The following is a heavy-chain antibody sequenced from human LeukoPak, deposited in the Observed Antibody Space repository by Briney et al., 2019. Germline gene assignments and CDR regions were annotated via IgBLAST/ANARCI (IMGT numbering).Heavy chain of an antibody. CDR2: INPNSGST. V-gene: IGHV1-2*06. J-gene: IGHJ4*02. CDR3: VLWYCSGGSCTIDY. D-gene: IGHD2-15*01. Sequence: ASVKVSCKASGYTFTGYYMHWVRQAPGQGLEWMGRINPNSGSTNYAQKFQGRVTMTRDTSISTAYMELSRLRSDDTAVYYCVLWYCSGGSCTIDYWGQGTLVTVSS. CDR1: GYTFTGYY.